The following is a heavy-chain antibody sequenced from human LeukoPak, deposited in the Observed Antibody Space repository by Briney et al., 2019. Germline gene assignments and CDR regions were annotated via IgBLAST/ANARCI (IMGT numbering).Heavy chain of an antibody. D-gene: IGHD5-18*01. V-gene: IGHV1-18*01. CDR1: GYTFTSYG. J-gene: IGHJ6*03. CDR2: ISAYNGNT. CDR3: ARAGGGYSYGYSMRKYYYYYMDV. Sequence: ASVKVSCKASGYTFTSYGISWVRQAPGQGLEWMGWISAYNGNTNYAQKLQGRVTMTTDTSTSTAYMELRSLRFDDTAVYYCARAGGGYSYGYSMRKYYYYYMDVWGKGTTVTISS.